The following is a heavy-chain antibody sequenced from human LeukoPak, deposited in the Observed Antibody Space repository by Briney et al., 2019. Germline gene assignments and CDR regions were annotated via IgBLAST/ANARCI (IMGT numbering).Heavy chain of an antibody. CDR3: ARAGYSYAKSDY. D-gene: IGHD5-18*01. V-gene: IGHV3-21*01. CDR1: GFTFSSYS. CDR2: ISSSSSYI. J-gene: IGHJ4*02. Sequence: GGSLRLSCAASGFTFSSYSMNWVRQAPGKELEWVSSISSSSSYIYYADSVKGRFTISRDNAKNSLYLQMNSLRAEDTAVYYCARAGYSYAKSDYWGQGTLVTVSS.